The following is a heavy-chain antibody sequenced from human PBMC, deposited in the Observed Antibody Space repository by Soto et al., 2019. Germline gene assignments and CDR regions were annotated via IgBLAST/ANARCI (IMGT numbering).Heavy chain of an antibody. Sequence: SETLSLTCTVSGGSISSYYWSWIRQPPGKGLEWIGYIYYSGSTNYNPSLKSRVTISVDTSKNQFSLKLSSVTAADTAVYYCARVYCSSTSCYLDYWGQGTLVTVSS. J-gene: IGHJ4*02. V-gene: IGHV4-59*01. CDR1: GGSISSYY. D-gene: IGHD2-2*01. CDR2: IYYSGST. CDR3: ARVYCSSTSCYLDY.